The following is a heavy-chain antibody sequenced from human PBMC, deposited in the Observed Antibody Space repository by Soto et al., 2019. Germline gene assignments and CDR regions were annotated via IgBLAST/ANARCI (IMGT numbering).Heavy chain of an antibody. J-gene: IGHJ4*02. V-gene: IGHV1-69*02. Sequence: QVQLVQSAAEVKKPGSSVKVSCKASGGTFSSYTISWVRQAPGQGLEWMGRIIPILGIANYAQKFQGRVTITADKSTSTAYMELSSLRSEDTAVYYCATGEGVIIKAYYFDYWGQGTLVTVSS. CDR2: IIPILGIA. D-gene: IGHD3-10*01. CDR1: GGTFSSYT. CDR3: ATGEGVIIKAYYFDY.